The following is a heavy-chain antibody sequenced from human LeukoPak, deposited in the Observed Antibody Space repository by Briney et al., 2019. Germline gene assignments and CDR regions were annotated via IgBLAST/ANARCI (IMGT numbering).Heavy chain of an antibody. J-gene: IGHJ4*02. CDR2: INPNSGGT. Sequence: ASVKVSCKASGYTFTGYYMHWVRQAPGQGLEWMGWINPNSGGTNYAQKFQGRVTMTRDTSISTAYMEPSRLRSDDTAVYYCARVNVQYYYGSGSYYNVYFYYWGQGTLVTVSS. V-gene: IGHV1-2*02. D-gene: IGHD3-10*01. CDR1: GYTFTGYY. CDR3: ARVNVQYYYGSGSYYNVYFYY.